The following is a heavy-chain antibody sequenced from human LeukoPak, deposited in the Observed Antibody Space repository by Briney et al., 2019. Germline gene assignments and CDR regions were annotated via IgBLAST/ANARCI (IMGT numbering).Heavy chain of an antibody. D-gene: IGHD3-3*01. CDR2: IYPGDSDT. Sequence: GESLKISCKGSGYSFTSYWIGWVRQMPGKGLEWMGIIYPGDSDTRYSPSFQGQVTISADKSISTAYLQWSSLKASDTAIYYCARHWSTGAYYYYYMDVWGKGTTVTVSS. V-gene: IGHV5-51*01. CDR1: GYSFTSYW. J-gene: IGHJ6*03. CDR3: ARHWSTGAYYYYYMDV.